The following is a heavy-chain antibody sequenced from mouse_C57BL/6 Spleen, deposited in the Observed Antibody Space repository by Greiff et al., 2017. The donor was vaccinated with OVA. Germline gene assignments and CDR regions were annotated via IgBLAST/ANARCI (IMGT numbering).Heavy chain of an antibody. CDR1: GFTFSSYA. CDR2: ISDGGSYT. J-gene: IGHJ1*03. V-gene: IGHV5-4*01. Sequence: VQLKESGGGLVKPGGSLKLSCAASGFTFSSYAMSWVRQTPETRLEWVATISDGGSYTYYPDNVKGRFTISRDNAKNNLYLQMSHLKSEDTAMYYCARGHGYYGYFDVWGTGTTVTVSS. CDR3: ARGHGYYGYFDV. D-gene: IGHD2-2*01.